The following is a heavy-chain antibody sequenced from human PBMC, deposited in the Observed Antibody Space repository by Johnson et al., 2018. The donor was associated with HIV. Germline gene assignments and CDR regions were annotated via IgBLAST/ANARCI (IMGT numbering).Heavy chain of an antibody. CDR2: ISWNSGSI. J-gene: IGHJ3*02. V-gene: IGHV3-64*07. Sequence: VQLVESGGGVVQPGRSLRLSCAASGFTFSSYAMHWVRQAPGKGLEWVSGISWNSGSIGYADSVKGRFTISRDNSKNTLYLQMGSLRAEDMAVYYCARDEPTDDAFDIWGQGTMVTVSS. CDR1: GFTFSSYA. CDR3: ARDEPTDDAFDI.